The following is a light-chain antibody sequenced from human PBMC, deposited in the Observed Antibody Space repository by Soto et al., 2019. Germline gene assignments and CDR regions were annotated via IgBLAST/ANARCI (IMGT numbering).Light chain of an antibody. J-gene: IGLJ3*02. V-gene: IGLV2-14*02. Sequence: QSALSQPASLSGSPGQSITISCTGTRSFVGNYDLVSWYQHPPGEAPKLIIYEVTKRPSGVSHRFSGSKSGNTASLTISGLQAEDEADYYCSSYTSSSTWVFGGGTKLTVL. CDR1: RSFVGNYDL. CDR2: EVT. CDR3: SSYTSSSTWV.